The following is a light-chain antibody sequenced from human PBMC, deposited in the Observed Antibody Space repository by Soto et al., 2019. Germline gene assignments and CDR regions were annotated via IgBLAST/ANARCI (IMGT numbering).Light chain of an antibody. CDR2: KAS. V-gene: IGKV1-5*03. Sequence: DIQMTQSPSTLSASVGDRVTITCRASQSISSWLAWYQQKPGKAPNLLIYKASSLESGVPSRFSGIGSGTEFTLTISSLQPDDFAAYYCQQYNSYPVTFGQGTKVEIK. CDR1: QSISSW. J-gene: IGKJ1*01. CDR3: QQYNSYPVT.